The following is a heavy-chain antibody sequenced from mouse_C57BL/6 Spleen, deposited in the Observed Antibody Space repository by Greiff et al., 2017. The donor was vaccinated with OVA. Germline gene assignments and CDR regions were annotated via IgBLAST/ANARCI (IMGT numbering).Heavy chain of an antibody. J-gene: IGHJ3*01. Sequence: QVQLQQSGAELVRPGASVTLSCKASGYTFTDYEMHWVKQTPVHGLEWIGAIEPETGGTAYNQKFKGKAILTADESSSTAYMELRSLTSEDSAVYYCTSYGYERFAYWGQGTLVTVSA. CDR1: GYTFTDYE. D-gene: IGHD2-2*01. CDR2: IEPETGGT. CDR3: TSYGYERFAY. V-gene: IGHV1-15*01.